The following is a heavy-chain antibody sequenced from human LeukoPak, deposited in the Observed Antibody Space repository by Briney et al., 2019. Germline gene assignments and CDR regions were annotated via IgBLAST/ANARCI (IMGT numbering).Heavy chain of an antibody. D-gene: IGHD3/OR15-3a*01. CDR1: GLTFNNYW. CDR3: ARVMCVFYVFLDF. CDR2: IRTDGLET. J-gene: IGHJ3*01. V-gene: IGHV3-74*01. Sequence: GGSLRLSCAASGLTFNNYWMHWVRQAPGQGLVWVSRIRTDGLETSYADSVKGRFTVSRDNAKNTLYLQMNSLRAEDTAVYYFARVMCVFYVFLDFWGQGKMVTVS.